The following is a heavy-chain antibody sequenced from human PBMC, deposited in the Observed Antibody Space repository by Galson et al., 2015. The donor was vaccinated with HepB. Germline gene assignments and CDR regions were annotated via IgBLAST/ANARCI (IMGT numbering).Heavy chain of an antibody. D-gene: IGHD6-19*01. CDR3: ARRKLGSSWSSFDY. V-gene: IGHV3-7*03. Sequence: SLRLSCAASGFTFSSHWMSWVRQAPGKGLEWVANIKQDGSEKYYVDSVKGRFTISRDNAKNSLNLQMDSLRVDDTAVFYCARRKLGSSWSSFDYWGQGTLVTVSS. J-gene: IGHJ4*02. CDR1: GFTFSSHW. CDR2: IKQDGSEK.